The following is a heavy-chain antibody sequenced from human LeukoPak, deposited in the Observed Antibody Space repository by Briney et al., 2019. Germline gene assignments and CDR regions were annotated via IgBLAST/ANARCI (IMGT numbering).Heavy chain of an antibody. V-gene: IGHV1-46*01. CDR3: ARESAPATRYYYYYYGMDV. Sequence: ASVKVSCKASGYTFTSYYMHWVRQAPGQGLEWMGLINPSGGSTSYAQKFQGRVTMTRDTSTSTVYMELSSLRSEDTAVYYCARESAPATRYYYYYYGMDVWGQGTTVTVSS. D-gene: IGHD2-15*01. J-gene: IGHJ6*02. CDR2: INPSGGST. CDR1: GYTFTSYY.